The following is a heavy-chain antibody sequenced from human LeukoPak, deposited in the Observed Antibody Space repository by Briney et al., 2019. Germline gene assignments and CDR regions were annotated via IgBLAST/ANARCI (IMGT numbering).Heavy chain of an antibody. CDR1: GYTFTSYG. CDR3: ARTLIAGPRWFDP. CDR2: ISAYNGNT. Sequence: ASVKVSSTASGYTFTSYGISWVRQAPGQGLEWMGWISAYNGNTNYARKLQGRVTMTTDTSTSTAYMELRSLRSDDTAVYYCARTLIAGPRWFDPWGQGTLVTVSS. J-gene: IGHJ5*02. D-gene: IGHD6-13*01. V-gene: IGHV1-18*01.